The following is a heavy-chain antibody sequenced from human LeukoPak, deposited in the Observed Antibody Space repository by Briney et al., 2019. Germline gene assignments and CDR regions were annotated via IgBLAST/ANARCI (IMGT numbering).Heavy chain of an antibody. V-gene: IGHV3-21*01. J-gene: IGHJ4*02. D-gene: IGHD3-3*01. CDR3: ARDHYDFWSGYPFDY. Sequence: GGSLRLSCAASGFTFSSYSMNWVRQAPGKGLEWVSSISSSSSYIYYADSVKGRFTISRDNAKNSLYLQVNSLRAEDTAVYYCARDHYDFWSGYPFDYWGQGTLVTVSS. CDR2: ISSSSSYI. CDR1: GFTFSSYS.